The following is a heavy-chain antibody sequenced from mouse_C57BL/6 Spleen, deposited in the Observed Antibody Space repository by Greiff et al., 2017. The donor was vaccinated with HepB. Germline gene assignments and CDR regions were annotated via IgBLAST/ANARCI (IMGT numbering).Heavy chain of an antibody. CDR3: ARGAYGYDDYAMDY. CDR2: ISYDGSN. Sequence: DVQLQESGPGLVKPSQSLSLTCSVTGYSITSGYYWNWIRQFPGNKLEWMGYISYDGSNNYNPSLKNRISITRDTSKNQFFLKLNSVTTEDTATYYCARGAYGYDDYAMDYWGQGTSVTVSS. V-gene: IGHV3-6*01. J-gene: IGHJ4*01. D-gene: IGHD2-2*01. CDR1: GYSITSGYY.